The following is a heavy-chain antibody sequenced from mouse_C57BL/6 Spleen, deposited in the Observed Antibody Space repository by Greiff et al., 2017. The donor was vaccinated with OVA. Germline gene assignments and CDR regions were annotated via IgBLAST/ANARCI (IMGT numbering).Heavy chain of an antibody. D-gene: IGHD2-2*01. Sequence: VQLQQSGAELVRPGASVKLSCTASGFNIKDDYMHWVKQRPEQGLEWIGRIDPENGDTEYASKFQGKATITADTSSNTAYLQLSSLTSEDTAVYYCTTIYYGYDYAMDYWGQGTSVTVSS. CDR1: GFNIKDDY. CDR3: TTIYYGYDYAMDY. CDR2: IDPENGDT. V-gene: IGHV14-4*01. J-gene: IGHJ4*01.